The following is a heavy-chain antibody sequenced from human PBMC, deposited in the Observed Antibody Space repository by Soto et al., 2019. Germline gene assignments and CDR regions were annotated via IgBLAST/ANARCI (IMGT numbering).Heavy chain of an antibody. D-gene: IGHD6-19*01. CDR2: ISSSGSTI. V-gene: IGHV3-48*03. CDR1: VFTFSRYE. J-gene: IGHJ3*02. CDR3: AREGAVAGKGHDAFDI. Sequence: PWWSLRLSCSASVFTFSRYEMNWFRQAPGKGLEWVSYISSSGSTIYYADSVKGRFTISRDNAKNSLYLQMNSLRAEDTAVYYCAREGAVAGKGHDAFDIWGQGTMVTVSS.